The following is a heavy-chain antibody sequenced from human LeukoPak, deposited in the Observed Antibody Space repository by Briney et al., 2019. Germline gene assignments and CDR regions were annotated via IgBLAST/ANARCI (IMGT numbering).Heavy chain of an antibody. D-gene: IGHD1-1*01. CDR1: GFTFSSYV. CDR2: ISGSGDST. CDR3: ARSGTSYYYYMDV. J-gene: IGHJ6*03. Sequence: GGSLRLSCAASGFTFSSYVMSWVRQSPGKGLEWVSAISGSGDSTYYADSVKGRFTISRDSSKNTLYLQMNSLRAEDTALYSCARSGTSYYYYMDVWGKGTTVTVSS. V-gene: IGHV3-23*01.